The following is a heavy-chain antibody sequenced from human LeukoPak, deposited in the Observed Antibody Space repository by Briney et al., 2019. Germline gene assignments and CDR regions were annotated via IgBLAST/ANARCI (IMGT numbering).Heavy chain of an antibody. V-gene: IGHV3-23*01. CDR1: GFTFSSYS. Sequence: GGSLRLSCAASGFTFSSYSMNWVRQAPGKGLEWVSAISGSGGSTYYADSVKGRFTISRDNSKNTLYLQMNSLRAEDTAVYYCAKSVVVPHFDYWGQGTLVTVSS. CDR2: ISGSGGST. D-gene: IGHD2-2*01. CDR3: AKSVVVPHFDY. J-gene: IGHJ4*02.